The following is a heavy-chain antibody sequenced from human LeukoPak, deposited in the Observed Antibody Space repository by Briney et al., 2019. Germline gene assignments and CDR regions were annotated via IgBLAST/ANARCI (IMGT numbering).Heavy chain of an antibody. Sequence: GGSLRLSRAASGFTFSSYWMHWARQAPGKGLVWVSRINSDGSSTSYADSVKGRFTISRDNAKDTLYLQMNSLRAEDTAVYYCSGTVTYWAGNYQFDYWGQGTLVTVSS. D-gene: IGHD4-11*01. CDR2: INSDGSST. CDR1: GFTFSSYW. CDR3: SGTVTYWAGNYQFDY. V-gene: IGHV3-74*01. J-gene: IGHJ4*02.